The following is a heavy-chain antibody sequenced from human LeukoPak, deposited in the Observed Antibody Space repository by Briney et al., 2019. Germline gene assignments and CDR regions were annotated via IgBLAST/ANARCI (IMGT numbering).Heavy chain of an antibody. CDR3: ARDYSGSGYELDY. Sequence: GGSLRLSCAASGFTFSIYSMNWVRQAPGQGLEWVSSISSSSNHVYNADSVKGRFTISRDNAKNSLYLQMSSLRAEDTAVYYCARDYSGSGYELDYWGQGTLVTVSS. V-gene: IGHV3-21*01. D-gene: IGHD5-12*01. CDR2: ISSSSNHV. J-gene: IGHJ4*02. CDR1: GFTFSIYS.